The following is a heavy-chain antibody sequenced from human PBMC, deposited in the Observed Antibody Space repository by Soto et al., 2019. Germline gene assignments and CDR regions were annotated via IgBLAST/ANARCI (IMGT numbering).Heavy chain of an antibody. CDR1: GDSITAYY. D-gene: IGHD3-10*01. CDR2: IYHNGET. J-gene: IGHJ6*02. V-gene: IGHV4-59*01. CDR3: ARDKGGEFLKRPGMDV. Sequence: QMQLQASGPGMVKPSEPLYLICSVSGDSITAYYLSWLRQSLGKELEWICYIYHNGETNYNPSLKSRVTISADTSKTHFSLRLSSVTAAYTGVYYCARDKGGEFLKRPGMDVWRQGTTVVVSS.